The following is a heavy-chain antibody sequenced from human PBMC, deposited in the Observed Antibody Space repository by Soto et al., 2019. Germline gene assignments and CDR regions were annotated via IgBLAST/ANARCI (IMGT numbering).Heavy chain of an antibody. J-gene: IGHJ6*02. CDR1: GFTFSSYA. CDR2: ISFDGSYK. Sequence: QVQLVESGGGVVQPGRSLRLSCAASGFTFSSYAMHWVRQAPGKGLEWVAVISFDGSYKYYADSVKGRFTISRDNSKNTLYLQMNSLRADDTAVYFCTRGGRGTAYSYCDPMDGWGQGTTVTVAS. V-gene: IGHV3-30*04. CDR3: TRGGRGTAYSYCDPMDG. D-gene: IGHD5-18*01.